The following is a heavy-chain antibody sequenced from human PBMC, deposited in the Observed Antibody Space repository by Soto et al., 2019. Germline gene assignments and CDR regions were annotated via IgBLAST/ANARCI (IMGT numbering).Heavy chain of an antibody. CDR3: ATNYGSGSTHFDH. CDR2: VIPILGMS. V-gene: IGHV1-69*02. CDR1: GDTFNRYT. J-gene: IGHJ4*02. Sequence: QVQLVQSGAEVKPPGSSVRVSCTASGDTFNRYTISWVRQAPGQGLEWMGRVIPILGMSNYAQKFQGRVSIMADKSTSTAHMHLSSLRSEDTAMYYCATNYGSGSTHFDHWGQGTLVTVSS. D-gene: IGHD3-10*01.